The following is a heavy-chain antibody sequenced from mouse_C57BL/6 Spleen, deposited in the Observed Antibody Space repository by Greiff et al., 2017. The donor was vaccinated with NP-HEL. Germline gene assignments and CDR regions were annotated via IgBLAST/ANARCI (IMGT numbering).Heavy chain of an antibody. CDR1: GFTFSDYG. D-gene: IGHD1-1*01. V-gene: IGHV5-17*01. CDR3: ARKYYYGSSHYAMDY. J-gene: IGHJ4*01. CDR2: ISSGSSTI. Sequence: EVQLVESGGGLVKPGGSLKLSCAASGFTFSDYGMHWVRQAPEKGLEWVAYISSGSSTIYYADTVKGRFTISRDNAKNTLFLQMTSLRSEDTAMYYCARKYYYGSSHYAMDYWGQGTSVTVSS.